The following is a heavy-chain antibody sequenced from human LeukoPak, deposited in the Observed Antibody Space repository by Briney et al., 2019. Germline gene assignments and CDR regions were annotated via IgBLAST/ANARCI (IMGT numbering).Heavy chain of an antibody. Sequence: SQTLSLTCVISGDSVSSNSAAWNWIRQSPSRGLEWLGRTYYRSKWHYDYAVSVKSRITINPDTSKNQFSLHLDSVTPEDTAVYYCAGYSYGVRPSWGQGTLVSVSS. J-gene: IGHJ5*02. CDR2: TYYRSKWHY. D-gene: IGHD5-18*01. CDR3: AGYSYGVRPS. V-gene: IGHV6-1*01. CDR1: GDSVSSNSAA.